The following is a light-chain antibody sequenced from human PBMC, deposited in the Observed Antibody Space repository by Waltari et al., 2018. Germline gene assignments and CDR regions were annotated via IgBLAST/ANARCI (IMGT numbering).Light chain of an antibody. CDR3: QQYYAYPIT. Sequence: DIQMTQSPSTLSASVGDRVNITCRVSQSISTSLAWHQQRPGKAPNLLIYQASSLESGVPSRFSGDTSGTEFTLTISSLQPEDFATYYCQQYYAYPITFGQGTRLEIK. CDR1: QSISTS. J-gene: IGKJ5*01. CDR2: QAS. V-gene: IGKV1-5*03.